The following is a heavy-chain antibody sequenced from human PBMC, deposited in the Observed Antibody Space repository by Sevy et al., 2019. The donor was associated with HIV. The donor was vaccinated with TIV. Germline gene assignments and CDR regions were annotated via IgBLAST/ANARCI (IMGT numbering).Heavy chain of an antibody. V-gene: IGHV3-30-3*01. CDR2: ISYDGSNK. Sequence: GGSLRLSCAASGLTFSSYAMHWVRQAPGKGLEWVAVISYDGSNKYYADSVKGRFTISRDNSKNTLYLQMNSLRAEDTAVYYCARSLYYYYMDVWGKGTTVTVSS. CDR3: ARSLYYYYMDV. J-gene: IGHJ6*03. CDR1: GLTFSSYA.